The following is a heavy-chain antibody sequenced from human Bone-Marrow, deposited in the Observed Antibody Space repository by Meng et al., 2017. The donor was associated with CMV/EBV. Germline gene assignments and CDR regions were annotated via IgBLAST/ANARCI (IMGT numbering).Heavy chain of an antibody. V-gene: IGHV2-5*01. Sequence: SGPTLVKPTQTLTLTCTFSGFSLSTSGVGVGWIRQPPRKALEWLALIYWNDDKRYSPSLKSRLTITKDTSKNQVVLTMTNMDPVDTATYYCAHSYCSSTSGFVPGYYYYGMDVWGQGTTVTVSS. CDR3: AHSYCSSTSGFVPGYYYYGMDV. J-gene: IGHJ6*02. CDR2: IYWNDDK. CDR1: GFSLSTSGVG. D-gene: IGHD2-2*01.